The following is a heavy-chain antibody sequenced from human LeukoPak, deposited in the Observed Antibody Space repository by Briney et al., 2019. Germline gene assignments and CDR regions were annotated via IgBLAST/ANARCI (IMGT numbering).Heavy chain of an antibody. CDR3: ASYGSSGYKGAFDI. J-gene: IGHJ3*02. D-gene: IGHD3-22*01. Sequence: SETLSLTCTVSGGSISSSSYYWGWIRQPPGKGLEWTGSIYYSGSTYYNPSLKSRVTISVDTSKNQFSLKLSSVTAADTAVYYCASYGSSGYKGAFDIWGQGTMVTVSS. CDR1: GGSISSSSYY. V-gene: IGHV4-39*01. CDR2: IYYSGST.